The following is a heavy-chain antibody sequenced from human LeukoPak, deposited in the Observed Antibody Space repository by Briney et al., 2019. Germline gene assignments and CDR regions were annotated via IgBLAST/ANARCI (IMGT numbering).Heavy chain of an antibody. D-gene: IGHD1-1*01. CDR1: GYSFTSYW. CDR3: ARLSGYDYYYYYYMDV. Sequence: GESLKISCKGSGYSFTSYWIGWVRQMPGKGLEWMEIIYPGDSDTRYSPSFQGQVTISADKPISTAYLQWSSLKASDTAMYYCARLSGYDYYYYYYMDVWGKGTTVTVSS. CDR2: IYPGDSDT. J-gene: IGHJ6*03. V-gene: IGHV5-51*01.